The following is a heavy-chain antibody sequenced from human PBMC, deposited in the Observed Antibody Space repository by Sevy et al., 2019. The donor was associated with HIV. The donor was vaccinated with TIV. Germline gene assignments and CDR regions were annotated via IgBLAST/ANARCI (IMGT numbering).Heavy chain of an antibody. CDR2: INHSGST. V-gene: IGHV4-34*01. CDR1: GGSFSGYY. Sequence: SETLSLTCAVYGGSFSGYYWSWIRQPPGKGLEWIGEINHSGSTNYNPSLKSRVTISVDTSKNQFSLKLCSVTAADTAVYYCARASSIAVAGSYGHNWFDPWGQGTLVTVSS. D-gene: IGHD6-19*01. CDR3: ARASSIAVAGSYGHNWFDP. J-gene: IGHJ5*02.